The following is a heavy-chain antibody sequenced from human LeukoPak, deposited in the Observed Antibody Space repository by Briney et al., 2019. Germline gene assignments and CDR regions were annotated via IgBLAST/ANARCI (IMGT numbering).Heavy chain of an antibody. D-gene: IGHD3-10*01. V-gene: IGHV3-33*01. CDR1: GFTFSSYG. J-gene: IGHJ4*02. Sequence: PGGSLRLSCAASGFTFSSYGMHWVRQAPGKGLEWVAVIWYDGSNKYYADSVKGRFTISRDNSKNTVCLQMNSLRAEDTAVYYCARRGSGTSHFDYWGQGTLVTVFS. CDR3: ARRGSGTSHFDY. CDR2: IWYDGSNK.